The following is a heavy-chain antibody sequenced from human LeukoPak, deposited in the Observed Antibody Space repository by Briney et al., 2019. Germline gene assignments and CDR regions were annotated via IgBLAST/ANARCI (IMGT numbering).Heavy chain of an antibody. V-gene: IGHV3-21*01. J-gene: IGHJ4*02. D-gene: IGHD6-6*01. CDR2: ISSSSSYI. CDR3: ARQYSSSSPFDY. CDR1: GFTSSSYS. Sequence: GGSLRLSCAASGFTSSSYSMNWVRQAPGKGLEWVSSISSSSSYIYYADSVKGRFTISRDNAKNSLYLQMNSLRAEDTAVYYCARQYSSSSPFDYWGQGTLVTVSS.